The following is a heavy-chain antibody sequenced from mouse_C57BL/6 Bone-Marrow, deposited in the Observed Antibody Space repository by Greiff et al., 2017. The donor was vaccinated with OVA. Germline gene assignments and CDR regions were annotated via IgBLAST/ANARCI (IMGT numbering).Heavy chain of an antibody. J-gene: IGHJ2*01. CDR3: ARGVYYGSSYDY. Sequence: EVKLVESGGGLVKPGGSLKLSCAASGFTFSSYAMSWVRQTPEKRLEWVATISDGGSYTYYPDNVKGRFTISRDNAKNNLYLQMSHLKSEDTAMYYCARGVYYGSSYDYWGQGTTLTVSS. D-gene: IGHD1-1*01. CDR2: ISDGGSYT. V-gene: IGHV5-4*03. CDR1: GFTFSSYA.